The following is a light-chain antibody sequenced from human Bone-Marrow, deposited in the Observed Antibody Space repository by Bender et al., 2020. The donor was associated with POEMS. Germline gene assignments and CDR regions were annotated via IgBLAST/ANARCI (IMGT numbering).Light chain of an antibody. CDR2: TNN. V-gene: IGLV1-44*01. Sequence: QSVLTQPPSVSGTPGQRVTISCSGSGSNIGGYPVNWYQQLPGTAPRLLIYTNNERPSGVPDRFSGSKSGTSAALAITGLQTGDEADYYCGTWDSSLSLEVLGGGTKVTVL. J-gene: IGLJ3*02. CDR1: GSNIGGYP. CDR3: GTWDSSLSLEV.